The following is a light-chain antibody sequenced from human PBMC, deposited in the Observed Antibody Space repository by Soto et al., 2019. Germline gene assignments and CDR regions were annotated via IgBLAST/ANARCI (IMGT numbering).Light chain of an antibody. CDR2: EVS. Sequence: QSVLTQPASVSGSPGQSITISCTGTSSDVGGYNYVSWYQQHPGKAPKLMIYEVSNRPSGVSNRFSGSKSGNTASLTISGLQAEDAADYYCSSYTSSSTYVFVTGTKVTVL. V-gene: IGLV2-14*01. CDR3: SSYTSSSTYV. J-gene: IGLJ1*01. CDR1: SSDVGGYNY.